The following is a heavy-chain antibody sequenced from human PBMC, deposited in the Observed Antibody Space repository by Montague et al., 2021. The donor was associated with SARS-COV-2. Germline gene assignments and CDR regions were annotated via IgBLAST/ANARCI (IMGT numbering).Heavy chain of an antibody. V-gene: IGHV4-59*01. CDR3: AGLQGDGSLYGMDV. CDR2: IYYSGNT. J-gene: IGHJ6*02. D-gene: IGHD5-24*01. Sequence: SETLSLTCTVSGDSISSYYWSWIRQSPGKGLEWIGYIYYSGNTNYNPSLKSRVTISVDASKSQFSLKLSSVTAADTAVYYCAGLQGDGSLYGMDVWGQGTTVTVSS. CDR1: GDSISSYY.